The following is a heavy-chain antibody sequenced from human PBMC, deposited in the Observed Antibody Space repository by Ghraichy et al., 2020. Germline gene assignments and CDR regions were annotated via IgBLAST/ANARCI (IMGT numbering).Heavy chain of an antibody. V-gene: IGHV6-1*01. CDR2: TYYRSKWFY. CDR1: GDSVSSKSVA. J-gene: IGHJ4*02. CDR3: ARTQGFIDY. Sequence: TLSLTCAISGDSVSSKSVAWNWLRQSPSRGLEWLGRTYYRSKWFYSYAVSVRGRITINPDTSKNQISLQLSFVTPDDTAVYYCARTQGFIDYWGQGTLVTVSS.